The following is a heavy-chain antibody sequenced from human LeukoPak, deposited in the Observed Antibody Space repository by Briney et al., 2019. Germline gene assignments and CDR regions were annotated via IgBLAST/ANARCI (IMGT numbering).Heavy chain of an antibody. Sequence: GGSLRLSCAASGFTFSSYSMNWVRQAPGKGLEWVSSISSSSSSYIYYADSVKGRFTISRDNAKNSLYLQMNSLRAEDTAVYYCARTRVVVATTIDYWGQGTLVTVSS. CDR2: ISSSSSSYI. CDR3: ARTRVVVATTIDY. J-gene: IGHJ4*02. V-gene: IGHV3-21*01. D-gene: IGHD2-15*01. CDR1: GFTFSSYS.